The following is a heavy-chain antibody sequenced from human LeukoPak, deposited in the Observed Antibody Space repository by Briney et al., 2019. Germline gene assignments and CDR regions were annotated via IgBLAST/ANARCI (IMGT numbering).Heavy chain of an antibody. J-gene: IGHJ4*02. D-gene: IGHD3-10*01. V-gene: IGHV3-7*02. CDR3: AKCGSGSNFDY. CDR2: LNQDGSER. Sequence: QPGGSLTLSCAASGFTFSSYWMSWVRQPPGKGLEWLAHLNQDGSERYYVDSVKGLFTISRENAKNSLYLQMNSLRAEDTAVYYCAKCGSGSNFDYWGQGILVTVSS. CDR1: GFTFSSYW.